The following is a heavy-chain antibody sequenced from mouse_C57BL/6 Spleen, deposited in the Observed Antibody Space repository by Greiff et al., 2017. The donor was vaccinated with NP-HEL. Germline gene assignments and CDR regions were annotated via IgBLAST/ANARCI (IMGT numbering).Heavy chain of an antibody. J-gene: IGHJ2*01. D-gene: IGHD1-1*01. CDR3: TSFTTVVATVAYFDY. CDR1: GYTFTSYW. V-gene: IGHV1-5*01. CDR2: IYPGNSDT. Sequence: EVQLQQSGTVLARPGASVKMSCKTSGYTFTSYWMHWVKQRPGQGQEWIGAIYPGNSDTSYNQKFKGKAKLTAVTSASTAYMEHSSLTNEDSAVYYCTSFTTVVATVAYFDYWSQGTTLTVSS.